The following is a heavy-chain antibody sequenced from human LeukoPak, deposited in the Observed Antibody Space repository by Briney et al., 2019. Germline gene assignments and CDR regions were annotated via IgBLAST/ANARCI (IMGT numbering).Heavy chain of an antibody. D-gene: IGHD3-10*01. V-gene: IGHV3-7*01. Sequence: GGSLRLSCEVSGFTFSSYWMSWVRQAPGKGLEWVANIKQDGSGIYYVDSVKGRLTISRDNAKNSLYLQMNSLRAEDTAVYYCARLVRGVGGLDVWGQGTTLTVSS. CDR2: IKQDGSGI. CDR3: ARLVRGVGGLDV. J-gene: IGHJ6*02. CDR1: GFTFSSYW.